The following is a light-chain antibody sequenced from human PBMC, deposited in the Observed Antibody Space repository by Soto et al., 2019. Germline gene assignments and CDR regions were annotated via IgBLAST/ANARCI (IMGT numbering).Light chain of an antibody. CDR3: QQRSNWPHT. Sequence: IVMTQSTATLSVSPGERATLACRASQSVSSNLAWYQQKPGQAPRLLIYDASNRATGIPARFSGSGSGTDFTLTISSLEPEDFAVYYCQQRSNWPHTFGQGTKVDIK. V-gene: IGKV3-11*01. J-gene: IGKJ1*01. CDR1: QSVSSN. CDR2: DAS.